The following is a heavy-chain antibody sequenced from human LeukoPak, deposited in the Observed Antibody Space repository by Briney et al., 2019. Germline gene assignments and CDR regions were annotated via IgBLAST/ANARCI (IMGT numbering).Heavy chain of an antibody. CDR2: ISSSSSYI. Sequence: GGSLRLSCAASGFTFSSYSMNWVRQAPGKGLEWVSSISSSSSYIYYADSVKGRFTISRDNAKNSLYLQMNSLRAEDTAVYYCARDEGDYYDSSGLDYWGQGTLVTVSS. D-gene: IGHD3-22*01. CDR1: GFTFSSYS. CDR3: ARDEGDYYDSSGLDY. J-gene: IGHJ4*02. V-gene: IGHV3-21*01.